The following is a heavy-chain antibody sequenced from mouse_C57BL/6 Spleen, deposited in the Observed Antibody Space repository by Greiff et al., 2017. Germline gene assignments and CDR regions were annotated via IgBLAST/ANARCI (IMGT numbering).Heavy chain of an antibody. Sequence: VQLQQSGPELVKPGASVKIPCKASGYTFTDYNMDWVKQSHGKSLEWIGDINPNNGGTNYNQKFKGKATLTVDKSSSTAYMELRSLTSEDTAVYYCARGDDDGAFAYWGQGTLVTVSA. V-gene: IGHV1-18*01. CDR3: ARGDDDGAFAY. J-gene: IGHJ3*01. CDR1: GYTFTDYN. D-gene: IGHD2-4*01. CDR2: INPNNGGT.